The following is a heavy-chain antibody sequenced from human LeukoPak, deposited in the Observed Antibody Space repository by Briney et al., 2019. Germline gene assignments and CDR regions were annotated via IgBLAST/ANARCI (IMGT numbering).Heavy chain of an antibody. Sequence: GGSLRLSCAASGFTFSSYAMHWVRQAPGKGLEWVAVISYDGSNKYYADSVKGRFTISRDNSKNKLYLQMNSLRAEDTAVYYCARRVGYSYGYDYWGQGTLVTVPS. CDR3: ARRVGYSYGYDY. V-gene: IGHV3-30*04. J-gene: IGHJ4*02. CDR1: GFTFSSYA. D-gene: IGHD5-18*01. CDR2: ISYDGSNK.